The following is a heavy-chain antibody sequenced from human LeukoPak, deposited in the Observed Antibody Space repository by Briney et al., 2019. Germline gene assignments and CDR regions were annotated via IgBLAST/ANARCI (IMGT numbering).Heavy chain of an antibody. Sequence: SETLSLTCTVSGGSISSYYWSWIRQPPGKGLEWIGYIYYSGSTNYNPSLKSRVTISVDTSKNEFSLKLSYVPAADPAVYYCARGPTTRYYYMDVWGKGTKVTVSS. CDR2: IYYSGST. D-gene: IGHD1-14*01. V-gene: IGHV4-59*01. CDR3: ARGPTTRYYYMDV. J-gene: IGHJ6*03. CDR1: GGSISSYY.